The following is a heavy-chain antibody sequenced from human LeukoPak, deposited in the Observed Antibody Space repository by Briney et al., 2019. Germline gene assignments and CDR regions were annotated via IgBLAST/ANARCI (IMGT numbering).Heavy chain of an antibody. CDR3: AKDLGDVVVTAQTTDDY. V-gene: IGHV3-23*01. CDR2: ISASGDST. J-gene: IGHJ4*02. Sequence: GGSLRLSCGASGFTLDTDSMYWVRQAPGKGQDRVSVISASGDSTYYADSVKGRFTISRDNSKNTIYLQMNSLRAEDTAVYYCAKDLGDVVVTAQTTDDYWGQGTLVTVSS. CDR1: GFTLDTDS. D-gene: IGHD2-21*02.